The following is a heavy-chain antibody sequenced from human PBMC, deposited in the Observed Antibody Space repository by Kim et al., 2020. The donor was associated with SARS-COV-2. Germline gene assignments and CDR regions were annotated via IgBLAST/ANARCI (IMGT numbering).Heavy chain of an antibody. CDR3: VTLTPAVSFLAFDI. Sequence: GGSLRLSCAASGFSFNKYWMHWVRQARGKGLEWVSRINPDARSTSHADSVKGRFSISRDNTQNMLYLQMNSLRAEATAVYYCVTLTPAVSFLAFDIWGQG. CDR2: INPDARST. CDR1: GFSFNKYW. D-gene: IGHD2-15*01. J-gene: IGHJ3*02. V-gene: IGHV3-74*01.